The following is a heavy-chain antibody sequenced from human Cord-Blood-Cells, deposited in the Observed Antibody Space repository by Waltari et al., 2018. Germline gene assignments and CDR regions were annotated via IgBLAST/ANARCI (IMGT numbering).Heavy chain of an antibody. CDR1: GYTFTSYG. D-gene: IGHD7-27*01. V-gene: IGHV1-18*04. CDR2: RRADNGNT. J-gene: IGHJ3*02. CDR3: ARDRSLTFDACDI. Sequence: QVQLVQSGAEVKKPGASVKVSCKASGYTFTSYGISWVRQAPGQGLEWMGWRRADNGNTNYAQKLQGRVTMTTDTSTSTAYRELRSLRSDDTAVYYCARDRSLTFDACDIWRQGTMVTVSS.